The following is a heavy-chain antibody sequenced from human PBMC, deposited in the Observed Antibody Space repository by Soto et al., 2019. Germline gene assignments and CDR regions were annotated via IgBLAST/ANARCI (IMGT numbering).Heavy chain of an antibody. CDR1: GFPFSIYS. CDR2: ISISSSYV. V-gene: IGHV3-21*01. CDR3: AREAGDYDFWSGLVYYYGMDV. Sequence: GGSLRLSCAASGFPFSIYSMNLVRQSPGKGLEWVSSISISSSYVYYADSVKGRFTISRDNAKNSLYLQMNSLRAEDTAVYYCAREAGDYDFWSGLVYYYGMDVWGQGTTVTVSS. J-gene: IGHJ6*02. D-gene: IGHD3-3*01.